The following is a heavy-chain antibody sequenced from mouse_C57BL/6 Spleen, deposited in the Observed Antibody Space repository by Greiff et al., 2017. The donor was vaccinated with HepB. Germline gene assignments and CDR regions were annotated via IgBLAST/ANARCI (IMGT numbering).Heavy chain of an antibody. D-gene: IGHD2-3*01. CDR3: ARGIYDGYYYWYFDV. CDR1: GYTFTSYW. V-gene: IGHV1-55*01. J-gene: IGHJ1*03. Sequence: VQLQQPGAELVKPGASVKMSCKASGYTFTSYWITWVKQRPGQGLEWIGDIYPGSGSTNYNEKFKSKATLTVDTSSSTAYMQLSSLTSEDSAVYYCARGIYDGYYYWYFDVWGTGTTVTVSS. CDR2: IYPGSGST.